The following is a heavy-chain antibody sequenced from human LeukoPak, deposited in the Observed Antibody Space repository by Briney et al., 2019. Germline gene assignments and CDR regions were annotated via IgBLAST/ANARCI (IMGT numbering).Heavy chain of an antibody. CDR1: GFTFSSYA. V-gene: IGHV3-30-3*01. J-gene: IGHJ3*02. CDR2: ISYDGSNK. D-gene: IGHD3-16*01. Sequence: GGSLRLSCAASGFTFSSYAMHWVRQAPGKGLEWVAVISYDGSNKYYADSVKGRFTISRDNSKNTLYLQMNSLRAEDTAVYYCARVGGPKAFDIWGQGTMVTVSS. CDR3: ARVGGPKAFDI.